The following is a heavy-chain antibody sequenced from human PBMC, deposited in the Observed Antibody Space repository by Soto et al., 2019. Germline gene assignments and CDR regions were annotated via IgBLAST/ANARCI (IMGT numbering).Heavy chain of an antibody. J-gene: IGHJ5*02. V-gene: IGHV3-15*01. Sequence: EVQLVESGGGLVKPGGSLRLSCAASGFTFSNAWMSWVRQAPGKGLEWVGRIKSKIDGGTTDYVAPVKGRFTISRDDSKNTLYLQMNSLKSEDTAVYYCTGWIQLWAPYNWFEPWGQGTLVTVSS. D-gene: IGHD5-18*01. CDR3: TGWIQLWAPYNWFEP. CDR2: IKSKIDGGTT. CDR1: GFTFSNAW.